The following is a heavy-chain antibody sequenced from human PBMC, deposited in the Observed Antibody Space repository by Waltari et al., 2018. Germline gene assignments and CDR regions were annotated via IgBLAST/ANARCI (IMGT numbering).Heavy chain of an antibody. Sequence: EVQLVESGGGLVQPGGYLRLSCAAAGFSFSRDWMTWFRQAPGTGLEWVATIKPDGSGKFYVDSVKGRFSISRDNAKNSLYLQMNSLRAEDTAIFYCARMGAGRAPDYWGQGTLVTVSS. CDR3: ARMGAGRAPDY. J-gene: IGHJ4*02. CDR2: IKPDGSGK. V-gene: IGHV3-7*03. D-gene: IGHD3-16*01. CDR1: GFSFSRDW.